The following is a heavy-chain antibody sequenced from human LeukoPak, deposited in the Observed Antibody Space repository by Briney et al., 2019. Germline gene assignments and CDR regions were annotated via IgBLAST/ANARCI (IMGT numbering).Heavy chain of an antibody. Sequence: NASETLSLTCTVSGGSISSYYWSWIRQPPGKGLEWIGYIYYSGSTNYNPSLKSRVTISVDTSKNQFSLKLSSVTAADTAVYYCARSSEYYYDSSGYYYDYWGQGTLVTVSS. J-gene: IGHJ4*02. CDR2: IYYSGST. CDR3: ARSSEYYYDSSGYYYDY. D-gene: IGHD3-22*01. V-gene: IGHV4-59*01. CDR1: GGSISSYY.